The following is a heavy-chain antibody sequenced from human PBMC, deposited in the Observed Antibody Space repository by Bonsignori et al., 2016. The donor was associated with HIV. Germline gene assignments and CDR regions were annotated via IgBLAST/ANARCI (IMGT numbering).Heavy chain of an antibody. V-gene: IGHV1-2*02. CDR3: ARDSETTKSDQWRITIFRVPISPPGD. J-gene: IGHJ4*02. CDR2: INPNSGGT. Sequence: WVRQAPGQGLEWMGWINPNSGGTKYAQKFQGRVTMTRDTSISTAYMELSRLRSDDTAVYYCARDSETTKSDQWRITIFRVPISPPGDWGQGTLVTVSS. D-gene: IGHD3-3*01.